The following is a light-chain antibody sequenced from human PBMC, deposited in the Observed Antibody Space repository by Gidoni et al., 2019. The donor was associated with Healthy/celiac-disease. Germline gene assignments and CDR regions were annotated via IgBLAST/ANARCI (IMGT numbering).Light chain of an antibody. Sequence: EFVLTQSPATLSLSPGERATLPCRASQSVSSYLAWYQQTPGQAPRLLIYDASNRATGIPARFSGSGSGTDFTLTISSLEPEDFAVYYCQQRSNWPPLTFGQGTKVEIK. CDR1: QSVSSY. J-gene: IGKJ1*01. V-gene: IGKV3-11*01. CDR3: QQRSNWPPLT. CDR2: DAS.